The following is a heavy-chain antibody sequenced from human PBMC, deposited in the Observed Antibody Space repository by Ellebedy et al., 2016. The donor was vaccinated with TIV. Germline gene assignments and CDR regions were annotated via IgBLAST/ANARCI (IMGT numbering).Heavy chain of an antibody. Sequence: AASVKVSCKAYDNSFTTFGFTWVRHAPGQGLEWMGWISAYNGNTKYAQKLQGRVTMTRDTSTSTAYMELRSLRSDDTAVYYCARDRDGSSSSDFQHWGPGTLVTVSS. CDR3: ARDRDGSSSSDFQH. V-gene: IGHV1-18*04. CDR1: DNSFTTFG. D-gene: IGHD6-6*01. CDR2: ISAYNGNT. J-gene: IGHJ1*01.